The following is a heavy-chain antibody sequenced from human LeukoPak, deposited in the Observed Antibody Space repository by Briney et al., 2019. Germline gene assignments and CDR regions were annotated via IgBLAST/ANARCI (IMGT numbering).Heavy chain of an antibody. CDR1: GFTFSSYA. D-gene: IGHD6-6*01. Sequence: GGSLRLSCAASGFTFSSYAMHWVRQAPGKGLEYVSAISSNGGSTYYANSVRGRFTISRDNSKNTLYLQMGSLRAEDMAVYYCARWPVYSSPSVYMDVWGKGTTVTVSS. V-gene: IGHV3-64*01. CDR3: ARWPVYSSPSVYMDV. CDR2: ISSNGGST. J-gene: IGHJ6*03.